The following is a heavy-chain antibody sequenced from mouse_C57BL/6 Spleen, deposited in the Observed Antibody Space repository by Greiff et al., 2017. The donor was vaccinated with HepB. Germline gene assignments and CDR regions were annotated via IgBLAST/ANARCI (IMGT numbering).Heavy chain of an antibody. J-gene: IGHJ4*01. CDR2: IDPETGGT. Sequence: VQLQQSGAELVRPGASVTLSCKASGYTFTDYEMHWVKQTPVHGLEWIGAIDPETGGTAYNQKFKGKAILTADKSSSTAYMELRSLTSEDSAVYYCTRWLLSYYYAMDYWGQGTSVTVSS. CDR3: TRWLLSYYYAMDY. D-gene: IGHD2-3*01. CDR1: GYTFTDYE. V-gene: IGHV1-15*01.